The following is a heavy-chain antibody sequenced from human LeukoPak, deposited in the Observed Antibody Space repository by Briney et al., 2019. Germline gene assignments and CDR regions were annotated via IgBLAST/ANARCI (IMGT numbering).Heavy chain of an antibody. Sequence: GGSLRLSCAASGFAFSNYNMLWVRQATGKGLEWVSAINTAADTYYPDSVKGRFTISRENAKSSLYLQMNSLRVGDTAVYYCVRAPPGTGWLIDHWGQGTLVAVSS. V-gene: IGHV3-13*04. CDR1: GFAFSNYN. CDR3: VRAPPGTGWLIDH. D-gene: IGHD6-19*01. J-gene: IGHJ4*02. CDR2: INTAADT.